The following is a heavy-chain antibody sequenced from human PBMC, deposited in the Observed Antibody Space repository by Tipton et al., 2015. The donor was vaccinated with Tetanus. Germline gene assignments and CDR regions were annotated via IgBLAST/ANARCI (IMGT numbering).Heavy chain of an antibody. Sequence: GLVKPSEALSLTCTASGGSISTRNYFWGWIRQAPGKGLEWIGNIYYSGSTDYNPSLKSRVAISVDTSKNQFSLKLSSVTAADTAVYYCARANYDFPKKGPFDSWGQGTLVIVSS. V-gene: IGHV4-39*07. CDR1: GGSISTRNYF. J-gene: IGHJ4*02. CDR3: ARANYDFPKKGPFDS. CDR2: IYYSGST. D-gene: IGHD3-3*01.